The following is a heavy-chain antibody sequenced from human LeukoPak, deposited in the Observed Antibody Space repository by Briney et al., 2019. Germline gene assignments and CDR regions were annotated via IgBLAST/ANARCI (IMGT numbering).Heavy chain of an antibody. CDR2: IYHSGST. V-gene: IGHV4-38-2*02. CDR3: ARVYRYYYYYYYMDV. D-gene: IGHD1-14*01. CDR1: GYSISSGYY. J-gene: IGHJ6*03. Sequence: SETLSLTCTVSGYSISSGYYWGWIRQPPGKGLEWIGSIYHSGSTYYNPSLKSRVTISVDTSKNQFSLKLSSVTAADTAVYYYARVYRYYYYYYYMDVWGKGTTVTVSS.